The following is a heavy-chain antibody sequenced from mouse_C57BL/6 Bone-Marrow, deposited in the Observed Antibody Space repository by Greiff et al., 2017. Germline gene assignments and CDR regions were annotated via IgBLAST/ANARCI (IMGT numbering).Heavy chain of an antibody. CDR3: ARGDEYYFDY. Sequence: QVQLQPGAELVKPGASVKMSCKASGYTFTSYWITWVKQRPGQGLEWIGDIYPGSGSTNYNEKFKSKATLTVDTSSSTAYMQLSSLTSEDSAVYYCARGDEYYFDYWGQGTTLTVSS. CDR2: IYPGSGST. D-gene: IGHD3-3*01. V-gene: IGHV1-55*01. J-gene: IGHJ2*01. CDR1: GYTFTSYW.